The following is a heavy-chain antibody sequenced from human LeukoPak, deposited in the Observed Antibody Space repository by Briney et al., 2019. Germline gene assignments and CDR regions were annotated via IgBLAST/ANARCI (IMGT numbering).Heavy chain of an antibody. J-gene: IGHJ6*02. CDR2: IKQDGSEK. D-gene: IGHD6-13*01. V-gene: IGHV3-7*03. CDR3: ASGAGIAAAGKNYYYYGMDV. Sequence: PGGSLRLSCAASGFTFSSYWVSWVRQAPGKGLEWVANIKQDGSEKYYVDSVKGRFTISRDNAKNSLYLQMNSLRAEDTAVYYCASGAGIAAAGKNYYYYGMDVWGQGTTVTVSS. CDR1: GFTFSSYW.